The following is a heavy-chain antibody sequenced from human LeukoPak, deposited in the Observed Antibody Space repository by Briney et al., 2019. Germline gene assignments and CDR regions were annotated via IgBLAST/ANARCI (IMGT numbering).Heavy chain of an antibody. CDR1: GFTFSSYG. V-gene: IGHV3-30*18. J-gene: IGHJ4*02. CDR2: ISYDGSNK. D-gene: IGHD2-2*01. Sequence: GGSLRLSCAASGFTFSSYGMHWVRQAPGKGLEWVAVISYDGSNKYYADSVKGRFTISRDNSKNTLYLQMSSLRAEDTAVYYCAKGRYQLPSSGSLDYWSQGTLVTVSS. CDR3: AKGRYQLPSSGSLDY.